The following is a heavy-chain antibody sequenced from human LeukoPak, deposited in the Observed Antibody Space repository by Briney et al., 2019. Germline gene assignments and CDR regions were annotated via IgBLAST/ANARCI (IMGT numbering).Heavy chain of an antibody. CDR3: ARSVPQSYYYMDV. V-gene: IGHV3-11*01. Sequence: PGGSLRLSCAASGFTFSDYYMSWIRQAPGKGLEWVSYISSSGSTIYYADSVKGRFTISRDNSKNTLYLQMNSLRAEDTAVYYCARSVPQSYYYMDVWGKGTTVTISS. J-gene: IGHJ6*03. CDR1: GFTFSDYY. D-gene: IGHD6-6*01. CDR2: ISSSGSTI.